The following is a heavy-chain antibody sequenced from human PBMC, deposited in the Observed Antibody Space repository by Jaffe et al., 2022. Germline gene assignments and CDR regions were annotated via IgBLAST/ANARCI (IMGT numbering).Heavy chain of an antibody. CDR1: GYSISSGYY. J-gene: IGHJ4*02. CDR3: ARDYDILTGYPYYFDY. V-gene: IGHV4-38-2*02. Sequence: QVQLQESGPGLVKPSETLSLTCAVSGYSISSGYYWGWIRQPPGKGLEWIGSIYHSGSTYYNPSLKSRVTISVDTSKNQFSLKLSSVTAADTAVYYCARDYDILTGYPYYFDYWGQGTLVTVSS. D-gene: IGHD3-9*01. CDR2: IYHSGST.